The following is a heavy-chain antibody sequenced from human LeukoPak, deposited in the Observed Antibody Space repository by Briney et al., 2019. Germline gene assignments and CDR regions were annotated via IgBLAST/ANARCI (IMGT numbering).Heavy chain of an antibody. CDR3: AREKYGVDADVFYM. D-gene: IGHD2-8*01. Sequence: ASVKVSCKASGYTFTDYYLHWVRQAPGQGLEWMGWINPDSGGTNFARKFQDRITMIRDRSISTAYMELNRMRFDDTAIYYCAREKYGVDADVFYMWGQGTMHTVSS. CDR1: GYTFTDYY. V-gene: IGHV1-2*02. CDR2: INPDSGGT. J-gene: IGHJ3*02.